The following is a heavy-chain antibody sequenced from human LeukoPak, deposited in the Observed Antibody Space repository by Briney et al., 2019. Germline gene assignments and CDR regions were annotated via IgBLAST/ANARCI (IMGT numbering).Heavy chain of an antibody. CDR3: ARVPNYVLTCVDL. CDR2: ISAYNGNT. CDR1: GYTFTIYG. V-gene: IGHV1-18*01. D-gene: IGHD1-7*01. J-gene: IGHJ5*02. Sequence: ASGTVCFKASGYTFTIYGISWVRQAPGQGLEWMGWISAYNGNTNYAQKLQGRVTMTADTSTSTAYMELRSLRSDDTAVYYCARVPNYVLTCVDLWGQGTLVTVSS.